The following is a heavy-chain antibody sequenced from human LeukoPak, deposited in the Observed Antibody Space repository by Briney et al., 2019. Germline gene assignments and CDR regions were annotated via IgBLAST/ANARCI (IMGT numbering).Heavy chain of an antibody. V-gene: IGHV4-34*01. Sequence: SETLSLTCAVYGGSFSGYYWSWIRQPPGKGLEWIGEINHSGSTNYNPSLKSRVTISVDTSKNQFSLKLSSVTAADTAVYYCARGIPNYYDSSGYYYRVWGQGTLVTVSS. CDR2: INHSGST. CDR1: GGSFSGYY. CDR3: ARGIPNYYDSSGYYYRV. J-gene: IGHJ4*02. D-gene: IGHD3-22*01.